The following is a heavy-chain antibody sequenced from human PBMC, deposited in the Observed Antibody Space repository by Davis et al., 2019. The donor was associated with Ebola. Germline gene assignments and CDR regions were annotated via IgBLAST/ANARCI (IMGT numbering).Heavy chain of an antibody. V-gene: IGHV3-48*01. J-gene: IGHJ4*02. CDR1: GFTFSSYS. Sequence: GESLKISCAASGFTFSSYSMNWVRQAPGKGLEWVSYISSGSSTIYYADSVKGRFTISRDNSKNTLYLQMNSLRAEDTAVYYCARDTGYCSGGSCYSHGLDYWGQGTLVTVSS. CDR2: ISSGSSTI. CDR3: ARDTGYCSGGSCYSHGLDY. D-gene: IGHD2-15*01.